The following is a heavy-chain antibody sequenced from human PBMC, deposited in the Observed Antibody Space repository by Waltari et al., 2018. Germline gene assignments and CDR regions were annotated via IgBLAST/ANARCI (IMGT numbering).Heavy chain of an antibody. Sequence: VKLVQSGGEVKKPGASVKVSCKASGYTFISNGISWVRQAPGQGLEWVGWVSGYGENTKNARKVKGRVSLTADTATNTAYMELTSLTADDTAVYYCAHSDYRSSWYTMDVWGQGTTVSVSS. J-gene: IGHJ6*02. D-gene: IGHD6-13*01. CDR3: AHSDYRSSWYTMDV. V-gene: IGHV1-18*01. CDR2: VSGYGENT. CDR1: GYTFISNG.